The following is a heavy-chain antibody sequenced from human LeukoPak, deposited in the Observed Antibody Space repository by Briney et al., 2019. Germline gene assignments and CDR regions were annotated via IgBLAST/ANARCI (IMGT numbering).Heavy chain of an antibody. CDR1: GFTFSSFA. CDR2: INNRGGGT. J-gene: IGHJ4*02. V-gene: IGHV3-23*01. CDR3: ARDRVTSYDY. Sequence: PGGSLRLSCVDSGFTFSSFAMSWVRQAPGKGLEWVSGINNRGGGTFYADSVQGRFTISRDDSKNTLYLEMNSLRAEDTAVYYCARDRVTSYDYWGQGTLVTVSS. D-gene: IGHD2-21*02.